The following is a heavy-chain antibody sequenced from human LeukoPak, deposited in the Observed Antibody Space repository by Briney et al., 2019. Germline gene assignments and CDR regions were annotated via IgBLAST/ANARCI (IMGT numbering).Heavy chain of an antibody. CDR3: ARTAYLPDQLLFAFDI. D-gene: IGHD2-2*01. CDR1: GGTFSSYA. CDR2: IIPIFGTA. Sequence: ASVKVSCKASGGTFSSYAISWVRQAPGQGLEWMGGIIPIFGTANRAQKFQDRVTITTDESTSTAYMALSSLRSEDTAVYYCARTAYLPDQLLFAFDIWGQGTMVTVSS. J-gene: IGHJ3*02. V-gene: IGHV1-69*05.